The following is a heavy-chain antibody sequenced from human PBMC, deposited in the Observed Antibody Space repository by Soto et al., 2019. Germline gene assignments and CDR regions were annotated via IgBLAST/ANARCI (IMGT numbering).Heavy chain of an antibody. V-gene: IGHV4-39*01. Sequence: PSETLSLTCTVSGGSISSSSYYWGWIRQPPGKGLEWIGSIYYSGSTYYNPSLKSRVTISVDTSKNQFSLKLSSVTAADTAVYYCARQVVGWYSGSYCSFGCGTDFDYWGQGTLVTVSS. CDR1: GGSISSSSYY. J-gene: IGHJ4*02. D-gene: IGHD1-26*01. CDR3: ARQVVGWYSGSYCSFGCGTDFDY. CDR2: IYYSGST.